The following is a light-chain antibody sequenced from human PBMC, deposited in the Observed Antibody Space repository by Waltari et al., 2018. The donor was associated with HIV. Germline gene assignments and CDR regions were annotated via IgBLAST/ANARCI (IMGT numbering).Light chain of an antibody. V-gene: IGLV2-14*01. Sequence: QSALTQPASVSGSPGQSITISCAGASSDIGRYNYLSWYQQHPGKAPKIIIYEVSKRPSGVSTRVSGSKSGDTASLTIAWLQADDEADYYCSSYTTTSTLVFGGGTRLTVL. CDR1: SSDIGRYNY. CDR3: SSYTTTSTLV. CDR2: EVS. J-gene: IGLJ2*01.